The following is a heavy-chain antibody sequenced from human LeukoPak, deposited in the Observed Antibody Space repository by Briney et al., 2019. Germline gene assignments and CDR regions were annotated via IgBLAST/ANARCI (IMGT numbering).Heavy chain of an antibody. V-gene: IGHV1-46*01. CDR2: INPSGGST. J-gene: IGHJ3*02. CDR1: GYTFTSYY. CDR3: ARGAVEMATILSAFDI. Sequence: ASVKVSCKASGYTFTSYYMHWVRQAPGQGLEWMGIINPSGGSTSYAQKFKGRVTMTRDTSTSTVYMELSSLRSEDTAVYYCARGAVEMATILSAFDIWGQGTMVTVSS. D-gene: IGHD5-24*01.